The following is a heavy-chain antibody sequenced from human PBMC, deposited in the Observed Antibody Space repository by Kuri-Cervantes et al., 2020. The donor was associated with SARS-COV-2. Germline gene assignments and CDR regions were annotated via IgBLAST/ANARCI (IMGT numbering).Heavy chain of an antibody. V-gene: IGHV3-13*01. CDR1: GFTFSSYD. CDR2: IGTAGDT. Sequence: ETLSLICAASGFTFSSYDMHWVRQATGKGLEWVSAIGTAGDTYYPGSVKGRFTISRENAKNSLYLQMNSLRAEDTAVYYCARGDLGYCSGGSCYNWFDPWGQGTLVTVSS. D-gene: IGHD2-15*01. J-gene: IGHJ5*02. CDR3: ARGDLGYCSGGSCYNWFDP.